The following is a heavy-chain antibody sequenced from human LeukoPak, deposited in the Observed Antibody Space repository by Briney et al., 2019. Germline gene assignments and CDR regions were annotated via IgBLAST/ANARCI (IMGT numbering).Heavy chain of an antibody. CDR2: IYYSGST. J-gene: IGHJ5*02. CDR1: GGSISSYY. Sequence: SETLSLTCTVSGGSISSYYWSWIRQPPGKGLEWIGYIYYSGSTNCNPSLKSRVTISVDTSKNQFSLKLSSVTAADTAVYYCARQWGSYYGINWFDPWGQGTLVTISS. CDR3: ARQWGSYYGINWFDP. V-gene: IGHV4-59*08. D-gene: IGHD1-26*01.